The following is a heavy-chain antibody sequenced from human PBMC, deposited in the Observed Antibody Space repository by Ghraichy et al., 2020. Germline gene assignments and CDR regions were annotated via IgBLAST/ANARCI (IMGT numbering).Heavy chain of an antibody. J-gene: IGHJ5*02. CDR3: ARDRWRIAAHTGWFDP. D-gene: IGHD6-13*01. Sequence: ASVKVSCKASGYTFTGYYMHWVRQAPGQGLEWMGWINPNSGGTNYAQKFQGRVTMTRDTSISTAYMELSRLRSDDTAVYYCARDRWRIAAHTGWFDPWGQGTLVTVSS. CDR1: GYTFTGYY. V-gene: IGHV1-2*02. CDR2: INPNSGGT.